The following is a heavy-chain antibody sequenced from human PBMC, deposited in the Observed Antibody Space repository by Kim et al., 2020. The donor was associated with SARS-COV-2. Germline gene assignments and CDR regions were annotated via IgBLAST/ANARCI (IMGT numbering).Heavy chain of an antibody. CDR2: IKSETEGGTT. CDR3: SKYGTMGHFDY. J-gene: IGHJ4*02. Sequence: GGSLRLFCVASGLSFSKVWMSWVRQAPGKGLEWVGRIKSETEGGTTEYAAPVKGRFTISRDDSENTLYLQMISLKAEDTAVYYCSKYGTMGHFDYWGQGT. V-gene: IGHV3-15*01. CDR1: GLSFSKVW. D-gene: IGHD3-10*01.